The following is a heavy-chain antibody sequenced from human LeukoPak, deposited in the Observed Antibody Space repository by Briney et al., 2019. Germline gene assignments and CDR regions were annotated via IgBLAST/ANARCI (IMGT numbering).Heavy chain of an antibody. CDR1: GFTVSSNY. CDR3: ASTYDSRGYYYGGYFDY. CDR2: IYSGGST. J-gene: IGHJ4*02. Sequence: PGGSLILSCAASGFTVSSNYMTWVRQAPGKGLEWVSVIYSGGSTYYADSVKGRFTISRDNSKNTLYLQMNSLKAEDTAVYYCASTYDSRGYYYGGYFDYWGQGTLVTVSS. D-gene: IGHD3-22*01. V-gene: IGHV3-53*01.